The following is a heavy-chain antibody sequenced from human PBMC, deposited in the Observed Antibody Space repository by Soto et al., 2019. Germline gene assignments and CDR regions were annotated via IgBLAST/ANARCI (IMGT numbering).Heavy chain of an antibody. CDR2: ISAYNGNT. Sequence: ASVKVSCKASGYTFTSYGISWVRQAPGQGLEWMGWISAYNGNTNYAQKLQGRVTMTTDTSTSTAYMELRSLRSDDTAMYYCAADYGGNDDHYYYYYGMDVWGQGTTVTVSS. D-gene: IGHD4-17*01. V-gene: IGHV1-18*01. J-gene: IGHJ6*02. CDR3: AADYGGNDDHYYYYYGMDV. CDR1: GYTFTSYG.